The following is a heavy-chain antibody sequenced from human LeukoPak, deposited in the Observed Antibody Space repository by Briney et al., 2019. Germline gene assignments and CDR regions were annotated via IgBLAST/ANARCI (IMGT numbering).Heavy chain of an antibody. D-gene: IGHD7-27*01. J-gene: IGHJ4*02. CDR1: GYTFNNYG. V-gene: IGHV1-18*01. CDR2: ISTYNGNT. CDR3: ATGPNWGFAF. Sequence: ASVKVSCKASGYTFNNYGVSWVRQAPGQGLEWMGWISTYNGNTNYAQKFQGRVTVTTDTSTSTAYMELRSLRFDDTAVYYCATGPNWGFAFWGQGTLVTVSS.